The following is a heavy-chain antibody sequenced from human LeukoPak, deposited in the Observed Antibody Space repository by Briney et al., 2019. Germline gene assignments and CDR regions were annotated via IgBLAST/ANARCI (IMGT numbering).Heavy chain of an antibody. V-gene: IGHV3-21*01. D-gene: IGHD2-15*01. CDR3: ARDVGVARRDAFDI. CDR2: ISSSSSYI. CDR1: GFTFNSYS. Sequence: GGSLRLSCAASGFTFNSYSMNWVRQAPGKGLEWVSSISSSSSYIYYADSVKGRFTFSRDNAKNSLYLQMNSLRAEDTAVYYCARDVGVARRDAFDIWGEGTMVTVSS. J-gene: IGHJ3*02.